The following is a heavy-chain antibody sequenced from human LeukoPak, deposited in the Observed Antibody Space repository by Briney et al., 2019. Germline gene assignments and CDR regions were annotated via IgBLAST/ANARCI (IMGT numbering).Heavy chain of an antibody. CDR1: GFTFSGSW. J-gene: IGHJ4*02. Sequence: GGSLRLSCAASGFTFSGSWMTWVRQAPGKGLEWVANIREDGSEKFYVDSMKGRFTISRDNAKNSLYLQMNSLRAEDTAVYYCARDQRASPAPADYWGQGTLVTVSP. CDR2: IREDGSEK. V-gene: IGHV3-7*01. CDR3: ARDQRASPAPADY.